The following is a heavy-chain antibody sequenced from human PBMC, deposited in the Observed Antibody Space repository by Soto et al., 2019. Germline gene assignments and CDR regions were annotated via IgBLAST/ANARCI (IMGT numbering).Heavy chain of an antibody. CDR2: ISYDGSNK. Sequence: QVQLVESGGGVVQPGRSLRLSCAASGFTFSSYGMHWVRQAPGKGLEWVAVISYDGSNKYYADSVKGRFTISRDNSKNTLDLQMNSLRAEDTAVYYCAKDPSRSLRVRYFDLWGRGTLVTVSS. CDR3: AKDPSRSLRVRYFDL. J-gene: IGHJ2*01. D-gene: IGHD2-8*01. V-gene: IGHV3-30*18. CDR1: GFTFSSYG.